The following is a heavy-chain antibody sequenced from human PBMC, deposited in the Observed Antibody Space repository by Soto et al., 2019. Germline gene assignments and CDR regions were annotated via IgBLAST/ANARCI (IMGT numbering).Heavy chain of an antibody. CDR1: GYTFTSYA. D-gene: IGHD5-12*01. V-gene: IGHV1-3*01. Sequence: QVPLVQSGAEVKKPGASVKVSCKASGYTFTSYAMHWVRQAPGQRLEWMGWINAGNGNTKYSQKFQGRVTITRDTSASTAYMELSSLRSEDTAVYYCARRRLATITPDSDYYGMDVWGQGTTVTVSS. J-gene: IGHJ6*02. CDR2: INAGNGNT. CDR3: ARRRLATITPDSDYYGMDV.